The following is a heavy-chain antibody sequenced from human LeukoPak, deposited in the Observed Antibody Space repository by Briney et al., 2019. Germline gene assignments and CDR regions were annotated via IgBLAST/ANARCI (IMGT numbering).Heavy chain of an antibody. CDR3: ARSPSLPQYQLPKNYYYYGMDV. D-gene: IGHD2-2*01. CDR1: GYTFTIYA. Sequence: GASVNVSFKASGYTFTIYAMHWVRQAPGQRLEWMGWINAGNGNTKYSQKFQGRVTITRDTSASTAYMELSSLRSEDTAVYYCARSPSLPQYQLPKNYYYYGMDVWGQGTTVTVSS. V-gene: IGHV1-3*01. J-gene: IGHJ6*02. CDR2: INAGNGNT.